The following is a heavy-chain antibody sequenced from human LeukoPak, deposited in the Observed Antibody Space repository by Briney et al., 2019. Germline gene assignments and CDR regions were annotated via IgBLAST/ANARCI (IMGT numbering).Heavy chain of an antibody. CDR3: AREGSIAVAGNWYFDL. D-gene: IGHD6-19*01. CDR2: ISYDGSNK. Sequence: GGSLRLSCAASGFTFSSYAMHWVRQAPGKGLEWVAVISYDGSNKYYAGSVKGRFTISRDNSKNTLYLQMNSLRAEDTAVYYCAREGSIAVAGNWYFDLWGRGTLVTVSS. V-gene: IGHV3-30-3*01. CDR1: GFTFSSYA. J-gene: IGHJ2*01.